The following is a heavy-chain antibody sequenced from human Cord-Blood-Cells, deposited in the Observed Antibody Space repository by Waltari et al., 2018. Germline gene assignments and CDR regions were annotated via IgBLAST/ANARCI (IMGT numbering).Heavy chain of an antibody. Sequence: QVQLVQSGAEVKKPGASVTVSCKASGYTFPSYAMHWVRQAPGQRLEWMGWINAGNGNTKYSQKFQGRVTITRDTSASTAYMELSSLRSEDTAVYYCARDRQLVFDYWGQGTLVTVSS. J-gene: IGHJ4*02. V-gene: IGHV1-3*01. CDR3: ARDRQLVFDY. CDR2: INAGNGNT. CDR1: GYTFPSYA. D-gene: IGHD6-6*01.